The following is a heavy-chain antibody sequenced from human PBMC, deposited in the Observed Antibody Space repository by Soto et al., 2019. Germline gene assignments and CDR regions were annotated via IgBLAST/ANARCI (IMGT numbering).Heavy chain of an antibody. V-gene: IGHV1-8*01. J-gene: IGHJ6*03. CDR1: GYTFPSFD. CDR2: MNPNSGNT. CDR3: ARVGYDILTGYEYYYYYYMDV. Sequence: GGSMEVSRQASGYTFPSFDINWVRHGTGQGLEWMGWMNPNSGNTGYAQKFQGRVTMTRNTSISTAYMELSSLRSEDTAVYYCARVGYDILTGYEYYYYYYMDVWGKGTTVTVSS. D-gene: IGHD3-9*01.